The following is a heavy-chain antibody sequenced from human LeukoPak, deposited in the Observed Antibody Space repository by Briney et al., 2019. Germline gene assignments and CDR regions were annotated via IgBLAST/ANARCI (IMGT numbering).Heavy chain of an antibody. V-gene: IGHV3-48*03. J-gene: IGHJ6*04. Sequence: GALRLSCAASGFTFSSYEMNWVRQAPGKGLEWVSYISSSGSTIYYADSVKGRSTISRDNAKNSLYLQMNGLRAEDTAVYYCATTSFPGGYYYYGMDVWGKGTTVTVSS. CDR2: ISSSGSTI. D-gene: IGHD2/OR15-2a*01. CDR3: ATTSFPGGYYYYGMDV. CDR1: GFTFSSYE.